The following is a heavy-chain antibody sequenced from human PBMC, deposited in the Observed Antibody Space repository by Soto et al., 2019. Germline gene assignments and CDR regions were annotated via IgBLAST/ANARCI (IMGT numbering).Heavy chain of an antibody. CDR2: IYPGDSDT. J-gene: IGHJ6*02. V-gene: IGHV5-51*01. CDR1: GYSFTSYW. Sequence: GESLKISCKGSGYSFTSYWIGWVRQMPGKGLEWMGIIYPGDSDTRYSPSFQGQVTISADKSINTAYLRWSSLKASDSAIYYCATGYSYGYYYYGIDVWDRVTRVTVSS. D-gene: IGHD5-18*01. CDR3: ATGYSYGYYYYGIDV.